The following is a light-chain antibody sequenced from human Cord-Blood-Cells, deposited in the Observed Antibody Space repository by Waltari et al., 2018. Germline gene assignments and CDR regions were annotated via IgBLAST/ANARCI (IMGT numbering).Light chain of an antibody. CDR1: PSVSSSY. Sequence: EIVLTQSPGTLSLSPGERATLSCRASPSVSSSYLAWYQQKPGQAPRLLISGASSRATGIPDRFSGSGSGTDFTLTISRLGPEDFAVYYCQQYGSSPPYSFGQGTKLEIK. V-gene: IGKV3-20*01. J-gene: IGKJ2*03. CDR3: QQYGSSPPYS. CDR2: GAS.